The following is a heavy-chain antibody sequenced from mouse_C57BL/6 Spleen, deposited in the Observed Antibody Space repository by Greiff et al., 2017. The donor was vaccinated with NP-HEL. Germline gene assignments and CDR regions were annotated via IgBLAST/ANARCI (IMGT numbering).Heavy chain of an antibody. V-gene: IGHV1-85*01. J-gene: IGHJ2*01. CDR1: GYTITSYD. Sequence: QVQLQQSGPELVKPGASVKLSCKVSGYTITSYDINWVKQRPGQGLEWIGRIYPRDGSTKYNETFKGKATLTVDTSSSTAYMELHSLTSEDTTVYFCARFGYSYYFDYWGQGTTLTVSS. CDR2: IYPRDGST. D-gene: IGHD2-3*01. CDR3: ARFGYSYYFDY.